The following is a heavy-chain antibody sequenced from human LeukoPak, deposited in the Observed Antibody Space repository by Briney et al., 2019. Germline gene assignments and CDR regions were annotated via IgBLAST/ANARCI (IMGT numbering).Heavy chain of an antibody. Sequence: TSETLSLTCTVSGGSISSYYWSWIRQPAGKGLEWIRRIYTSGSTNYNPSLKSRVTMSVDTSKNQFSLKLSSVTAADTAVYYCARERYYYDSSGYLYYFDYWGQGTLVTVSS. V-gene: IGHV4-4*07. J-gene: IGHJ4*02. CDR2: IYTSGST. D-gene: IGHD3-22*01. CDR3: ARERYYYDSSGYLYYFDY. CDR1: GGSISSYY.